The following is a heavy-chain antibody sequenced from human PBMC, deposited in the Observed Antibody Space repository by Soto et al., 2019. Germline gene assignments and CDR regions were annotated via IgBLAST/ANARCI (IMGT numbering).Heavy chain of an antibody. J-gene: IGHJ4*02. CDR1: GFTFSSYA. Sequence: GGSLRLSCAASGFTFSSYAMHWVRQAPGKGLEWVAVISYDGSNKYYADSVKGRFTISRDNSKNTLYLQMNSLRAEDTAVYYCARHMVRGVIINQPLDYWGQGTLVTVSS. D-gene: IGHD3-10*01. CDR2: ISYDGSNK. V-gene: IGHV3-30-3*01. CDR3: ARHMVRGVIINQPLDY.